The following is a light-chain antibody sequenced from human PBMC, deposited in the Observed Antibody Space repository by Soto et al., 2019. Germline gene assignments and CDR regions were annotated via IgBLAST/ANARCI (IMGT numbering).Light chain of an antibody. V-gene: IGKV3-20*01. CDR2: GAS. Sequence: EIVLTQSPGTLSLSPGKSATLSCRASQSFTSSYLAWYQQKRGQAPRLLIYGASSRATGIPDRFSGSGSGTDFSLTISRLEPEDFAVYYCQQYGSSRTFGQGNKVEIK. CDR1: QSFTSSY. CDR3: QQYGSSRT. J-gene: IGKJ1*01.